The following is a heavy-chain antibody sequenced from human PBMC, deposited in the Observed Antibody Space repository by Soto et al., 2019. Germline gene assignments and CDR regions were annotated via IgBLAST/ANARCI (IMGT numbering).Heavy chain of an antibody. CDR2: INRISGGT. Sequence: QVQLVQSGAEVKKPGASVKVSCKASGYTFTGYYMHWVRQAPGQGLEWMGWINRISGGTKYAQKFEGRVTMTRDTSISTAYMELSMLRSDDTAVYFCARGGVGSGGYGMDVWGQGTTVTVSS. CDR3: ARGGVGSGGYGMDV. V-gene: IGHV1-2*02. CDR1: GYTFTGYY. D-gene: IGHD1-26*01. J-gene: IGHJ6*02.